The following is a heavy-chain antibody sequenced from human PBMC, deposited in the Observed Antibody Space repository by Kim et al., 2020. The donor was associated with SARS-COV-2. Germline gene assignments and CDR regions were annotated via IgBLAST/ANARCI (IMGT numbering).Heavy chain of an antibody. CDR2: IYYSGST. Sequence: SETLSLTCTVSGGSISSSSYYWGWIRQPPGKGLEWIGSIYYSGSTYYNPSLKSRVTISVDTSKNQFSLKLSSVTAADTAVYYCARHGLGVVQGWFDPWGQGTLVTVSS. D-gene: IGHD2-15*01. J-gene: IGHJ5*02. CDR3: ARHGLGVVQGWFDP. V-gene: IGHV4-39*01. CDR1: GGSISSSSYY.